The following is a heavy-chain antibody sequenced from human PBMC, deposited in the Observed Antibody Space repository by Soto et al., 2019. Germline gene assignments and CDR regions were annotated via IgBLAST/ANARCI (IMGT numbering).Heavy chain of an antibody. J-gene: IGHJ3*02. D-gene: IGHD4-17*01. V-gene: IGHV3-20*04. Sequence: GESLKISCAASGFTFGDYGMSWVRQAPGKGLEWVSGINWNGGSTGYADSVKGRFTISRDNAKNSLYLQMNSLRAEDTALYYCARGDYVNAFDIWGQGTMVTVSS. CDR3: ARGDYVNAFDI. CDR2: INWNGGST. CDR1: GFTFGDYG.